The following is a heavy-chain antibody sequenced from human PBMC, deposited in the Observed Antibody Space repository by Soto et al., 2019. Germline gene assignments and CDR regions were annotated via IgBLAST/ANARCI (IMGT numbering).Heavy chain of an antibody. D-gene: IGHD2-15*01. CDR2: INHSGST. CDR1: GGSFSGYY. Sequence: PAETLSLTCAVYGGSFSGYYWSWIRQPPGKGLEWIGEINHSGSTNYNPSLKSRVTISVDTSKNQFSLKLSSVTAADTAVYYCARKRRVVVVAAAMEYYYYYMDVWGKGTTVT. V-gene: IGHV4-34*01. CDR3: ARKRRVVVVAAAMEYYYYYMDV. J-gene: IGHJ6*03.